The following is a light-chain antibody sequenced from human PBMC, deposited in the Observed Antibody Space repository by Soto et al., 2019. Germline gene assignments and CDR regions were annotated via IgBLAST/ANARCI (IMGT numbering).Light chain of an antibody. V-gene: IGLV2-14*01. CDR2: EVS. J-gene: IGLJ1*01. CDR3: SSYTSSSTLV. Sequence: QSALTQPASVSGSPGQSITXSCTGTSSDVGGYNYVSWYQQHPGKAPKLMIYEVSNRPSGVSNRFSGSKSGNTASLTISGLQAEDEADYYCSSYTSSSTLVFGTGTKVTVL. CDR1: SSDVGGYNY.